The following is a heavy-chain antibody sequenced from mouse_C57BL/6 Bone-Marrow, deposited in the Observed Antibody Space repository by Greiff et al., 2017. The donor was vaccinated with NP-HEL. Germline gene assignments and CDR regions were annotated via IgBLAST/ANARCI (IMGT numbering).Heavy chain of an antibody. D-gene: IGHD1-1*01. J-gene: IGHJ1*03. CDR3: ARYYYGSRGWYFDV. V-gene: IGHV1-72*01. CDR1: GYTFTSYW. CDR2: IDPNSGGP. Sequence: QVQLQQPGADLVKPGASVKLSCKASGYTFTSYWMHWVKQRPGRGLEWIGRIDPNSGGPKFNEKFKTKATLTVDKPSSTAYMQRSSLSSEDSAVYYSARYYYGSRGWYFDVWGTGTTVTVSS.